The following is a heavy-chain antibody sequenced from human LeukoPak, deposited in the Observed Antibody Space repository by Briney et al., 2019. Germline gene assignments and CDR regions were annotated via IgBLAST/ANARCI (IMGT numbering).Heavy chain of an antibody. CDR1: IGSISTYY. CDR3: ARVGYYPDYYMDV. CDR2: IHYSGSS. V-gene: IGHV4-59*08. Sequence: SETLSLTCTVSIGSISTYYWSWIRQPPGKGLEWIGYIHYSGSSKYNPSLKSRVTISVDTSKNQFSLKLSSVTAADTAVYFCARVGYYPDYYMDVWGKGTTVTVSS. D-gene: IGHD2-21*01. J-gene: IGHJ6*03.